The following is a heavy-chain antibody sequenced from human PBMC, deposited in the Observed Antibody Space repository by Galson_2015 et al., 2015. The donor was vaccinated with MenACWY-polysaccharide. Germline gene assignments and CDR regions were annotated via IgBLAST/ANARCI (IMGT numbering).Heavy chain of an antibody. CDR2: LDGSGANT. V-gene: IGHV3-23*01. D-gene: IGHD4-23*01. Sequence: SLRLSCAASGFTFSTYGMGWVRQAPGKGLEWVSTLDGSGANTYYADYVRGRFTISRDNSKKMLYLQMNSLRAEDTALYYCAKDASNSWFDSWGQGTLVTVSS. J-gene: IGHJ5*01. CDR1: GFTFSTYG. CDR3: AKDASNSWFDS.